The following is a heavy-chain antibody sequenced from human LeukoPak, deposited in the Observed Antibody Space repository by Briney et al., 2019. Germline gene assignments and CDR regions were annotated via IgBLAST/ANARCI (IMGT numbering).Heavy chain of an antibody. CDR2: INWNGDTT. CDR3: AKDGSPVVITFGGMEC. D-gene: IGHD3-16*01. Sequence: GGSLRLSCAASGFTFDDYGMSWVRQAPGKGLEWVSHINWNGDTTVYTDSVKGRFTISRDNSKNTLYLQMNSLRAEDTAVYYCAKDGSPVVITFGGMECWGQGTLVTVSS. V-gene: IGHV3-20*04. CDR1: GFTFDDYG. J-gene: IGHJ4*02.